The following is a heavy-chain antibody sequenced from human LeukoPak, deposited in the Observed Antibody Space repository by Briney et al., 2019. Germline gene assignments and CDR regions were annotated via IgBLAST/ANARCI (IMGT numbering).Heavy chain of an antibody. CDR3: ARGGYSSSWYGNYFDY. CDR1: GFAFDDYG. V-gene: IGHV3-20*01. J-gene: IGHJ4*02. CDR2: INWNGGST. Sequence: GGSLRLSCAASGFAFDDYGMSWVRQAPGKGLEWVSGINWNGGSTGYADSVKGRFTISRDNAKSSLYLQMNSLRAEDTALYHCARGGYSSSWYGNYFDYWGQGTLVTVSS. D-gene: IGHD6-13*01.